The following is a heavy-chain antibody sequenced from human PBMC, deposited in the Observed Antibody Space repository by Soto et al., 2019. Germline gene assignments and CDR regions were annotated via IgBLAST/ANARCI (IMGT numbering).Heavy chain of an antibody. CDR3: ARPQITMVRGVMWYYYGMDV. CDR2: ISSSSSTI. D-gene: IGHD3-10*01. V-gene: IGHV3-48*02. Sequence: EVQLMESGGGLVQPGGSLRLSCAASGFTFSSYSMNWVRQAPGKGLEWVSYISSSSSTIYYADSVKGRFTISRDNAKNSLYLQMNSLRDEDTAVYYCARPQITMVRGVMWYYYGMDVWGQGTTVTVSS. CDR1: GFTFSSYS. J-gene: IGHJ6*02.